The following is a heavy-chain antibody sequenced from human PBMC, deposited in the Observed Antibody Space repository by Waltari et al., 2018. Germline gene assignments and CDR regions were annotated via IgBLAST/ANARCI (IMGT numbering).Heavy chain of an antibody. Sequence: GGLVQPGGSLRLSCAASGFTFTSYGFNWVRQAPGKGLEWVSHINSGGVNVNYADSVKGRFTISRDNAKNSLSLQMDSLRAEDTAVYYCCTDADGDEDFDYWGQGVLVTVSS. CDR3: CTDADGDEDFDY. D-gene: IGHD4-17*01. V-gene: IGHV3-48*03. CDR1: GFTFTSYG. J-gene: IGHJ4*02. CDR2: INSGGVNV.